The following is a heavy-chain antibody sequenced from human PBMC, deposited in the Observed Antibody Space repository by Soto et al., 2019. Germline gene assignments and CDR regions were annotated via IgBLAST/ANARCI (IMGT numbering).Heavy chain of an antibody. J-gene: IGHJ5*02. CDR2: IYPGDSDP. CDR3: VRRDDGRDWFHL. Sequence: EVQLVQSGAEVRKPGESLKISCKGSGYSFSNYWIAWVRQMPGKGLQWMGIIYPGDSDPRYTPSFQGQVTISADKSISTACLHWTSLMSSNTAIYYCVRRDDGRDWFHLWGQGTLVIVSS. CDR1: GYSFSNYW. D-gene: IGHD3-10*02. V-gene: IGHV5-51*03.